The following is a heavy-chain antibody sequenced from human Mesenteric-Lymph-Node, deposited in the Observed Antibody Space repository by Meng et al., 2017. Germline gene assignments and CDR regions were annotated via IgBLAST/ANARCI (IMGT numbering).Heavy chain of an antibody. CDR1: GFTFDDYA. V-gene: IGHV3-9*01. CDR3: AKASGGIAVADTYDYFDY. Sequence: SLKISCAASGFTFDDYAMHWVRQAPGKGLEWVSGISWNSGSIGYADSVKGRFTISRDNAKNSLYLQMNSLRAEDTALYYCAKASGGIAVADTYDYFDYWGQGTLVTVSS. J-gene: IGHJ4*02. D-gene: IGHD6-19*01. CDR2: ISWNSGSI.